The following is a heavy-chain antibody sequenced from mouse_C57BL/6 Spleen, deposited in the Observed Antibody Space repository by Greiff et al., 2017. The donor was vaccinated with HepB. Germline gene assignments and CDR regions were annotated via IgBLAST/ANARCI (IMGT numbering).Heavy chain of an antibody. D-gene: IGHD2-4*01. V-gene: IGHV1-47*01. Sequence: QVQLKESGAELVKPGASVKMSCKASGYTFTTYPIEWMKQNHGKSLEWIGNFHPYNDDTKYNEKFKGKATLTVETSSSTVYVELSRLTSDDSAVDYCERRNDDYDGCAYWGQGTLVTVSA. J-gene: IGHJ3*01. CDR1: GYTFTTYP. CDR2: FHPYNDDT. CDR3: ERRNDDYDGCAY.